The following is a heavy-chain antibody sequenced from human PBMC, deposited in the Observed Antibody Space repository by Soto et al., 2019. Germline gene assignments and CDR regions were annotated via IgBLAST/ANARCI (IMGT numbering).Heavy chain of an antibody. CDR3: ARGGSYEIDY. V-gene: IGHV4-59*01. Sequence: QVQLQESGPGLVKPSETLSLTCTVSGGSISSYYWSWIRQPPGKGLEWIGYIYYSGSTNYNPSLKSRVTISVDTSKNQFSLKLSSVTAADTAVYYCARGGSYEIDYWCQGTLVTVSS. CDR2: IYYSGST. D-gene: IGHD5-18*01. J-gene: IGHJ4*02. CDR1: GGSISSYY.